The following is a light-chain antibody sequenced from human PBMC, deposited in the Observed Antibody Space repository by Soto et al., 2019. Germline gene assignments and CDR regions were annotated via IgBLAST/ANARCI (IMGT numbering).Light chain of an antibody. Sequence: EIVMTQSPATLSVSPGERATLSCSASQSVSSNLAWYQQKPGQAPRLLIYGASTRATGIPARFSVSGSGTEFTLTISRLPSEDFAVYYCQQYNNWPPWTFGQGTKVEIK. CDR2: GAS. CDR3: QQYNNWPPWT. CDR1: QSVSSN. V-gene: IGKV3-15*01. J-gene: IGKJ1*01.